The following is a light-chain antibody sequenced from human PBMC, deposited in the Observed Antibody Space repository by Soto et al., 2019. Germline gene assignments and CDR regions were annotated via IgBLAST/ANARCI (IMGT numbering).Light chain of an antibody. CDR3: GTWDSSLSPV. V-gene: IGLV1-51*01. CDR1: RSNIGRNS. CDR2: DNN. J-gene: IGLJ7*01. Sequence: QSVLTQPPSVSAAPGQKVSLSCSGDRSNIGRNSVSWYQQLPGTAPKLLIYDNNKRPSGIPDRFSGSKSGTSATLGITALQTGDEADYYCGTWDSSLSPVFGGGTQLTVL.